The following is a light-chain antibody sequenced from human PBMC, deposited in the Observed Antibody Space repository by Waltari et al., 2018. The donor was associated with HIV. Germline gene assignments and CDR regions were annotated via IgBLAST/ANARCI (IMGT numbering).Light chain of an antibody. CDR2: GAS. J-gene: IGKJ1*01. V-gene: IGKV3-20*01. CDR3: QQYGSSPLT. Sequence: EIVLTQSPATLSLSPGDRETPSCRASQSVSSYLAWYQQKPGQAPRLLIYGASSRATGIPDRFSGSGSGTDFTLTISRLEPEDFAVYYCQQYGSSPLTFGQGTKVEIK. CDR1: QSVSSY.